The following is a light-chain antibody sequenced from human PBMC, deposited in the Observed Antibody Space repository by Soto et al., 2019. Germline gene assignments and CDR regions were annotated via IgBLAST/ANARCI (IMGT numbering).Light chain of an antibody. J-gene: IGKJ2*01. Sequence: EIVMTQSPATLSVSPGERATLSCRASQSVSSNLAWYQQKPGQAPRLLIYGASTRATGIPARFSGSGSGTEFTLTISSLQSEDFAVYYCLQYNNWPLYTFGQGTKLEIK. CDR1: QSVSSN. V-gene: IGKV3-15*01. CDR3: LQYNNWPLYT. CDR2: GAS.